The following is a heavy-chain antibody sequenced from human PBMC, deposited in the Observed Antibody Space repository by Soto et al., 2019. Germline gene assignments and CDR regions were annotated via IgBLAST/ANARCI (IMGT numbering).Heavy chain of an antibody. CDR1: GDSISSSKW. D-gene: IGHD2-15*01. V-gene: IGHV4-4*02. J-gene: IGHJ5*02. Sequence: SETLSLTCAVSGDSISSSKWWSWVRQPPGKGLEWIGYIYYSGSTYYNPSLKSRVTISVDTSKNQFSLKLSSVTAADTAVYYCARDRYCSGGSCEVPWFDPWGQGTLVTVSS. CDR2: IYYSGST. CDR3: ARDRYCSGGSCEVPWFDP.